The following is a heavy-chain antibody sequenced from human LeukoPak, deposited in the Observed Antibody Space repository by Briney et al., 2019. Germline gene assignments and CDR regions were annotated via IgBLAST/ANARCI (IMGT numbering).Heavy chain of an antibody. Sequence: GGSLRLSCVASGITFGSYSMTWVRQAPGKGLEWVANIDPDGSEKDYVESVKGRLTISRDNAKKILYLQMNSLRADDTAVCYCAIPSSYDGSRYYHAYWGQGTLVSVSS. V-gene: IGHV3-7*01. CDR1: GITFGSYS. J-gene: IGHJ4*02. CDR3: AIPSSYDGSRYYHAY. D-gene: IGHD3-22*01. CDR2: IDPDGSEK.